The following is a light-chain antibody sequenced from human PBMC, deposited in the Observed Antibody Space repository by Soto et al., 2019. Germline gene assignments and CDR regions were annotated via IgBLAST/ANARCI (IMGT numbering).Light chain of an antibody. Sequence: EIMLTQSPATLSLSPGERATLSCRASQSVSSCLAWYQHKPGQSPRLLIYDASNRATGIPARFSGSGSGTDFTLTISSLEPEDFAVYYCQQCSSWPRTFGQGTKVEIK. CDR3: QQCSSWPRT. CDR1: QSVSSC. J-gene: IGKJ1*01. V-gene: IGKV3-11*01. CDR2: DAS.